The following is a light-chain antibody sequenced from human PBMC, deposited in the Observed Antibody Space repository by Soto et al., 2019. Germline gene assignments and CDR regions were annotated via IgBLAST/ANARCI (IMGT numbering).Light chain of an antibody. V-gene: IGLV2-23*01. J-gene: IGLJ7*01. CDR1: SSDVGGYNY. CDR3: CLYIGATTYV. Sequence: QSALTQPASVSGSPGQSITISCTGTSSDVGGYNYVSWYQQHPGKAPKLMISEGHRRPSGVPDRFSGSTSVNSASLTISGLQADDEADYYCCLYIGATTYVFGAGTQLTVL. CDR2: EGH.